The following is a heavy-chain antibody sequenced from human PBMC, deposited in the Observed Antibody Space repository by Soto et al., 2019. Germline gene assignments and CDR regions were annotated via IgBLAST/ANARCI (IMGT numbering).Heavy chain of an antibody. CDR3: AGQRSPEGWLDP. Sequence: PGGSLRLSCAASAISFNTYDVTWVRQAPGKGLEWVSTVTVTGGSTYYADSVKGRFTISRDRSNYTVSLLLNSLRVEDTAIYYCAGQRSPEGWLDPWGQGTLVTVSS. D-gene: IGHD3-10*01. CDR1: AISFNTYD. J-gene: IGHJ5*02. CDR2: VTVTGGST. V-gene: IGHV3-23*01.